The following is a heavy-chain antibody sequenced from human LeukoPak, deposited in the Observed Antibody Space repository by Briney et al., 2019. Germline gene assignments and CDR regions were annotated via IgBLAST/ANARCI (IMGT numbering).Heavy chain of an antibody. D-gene: IGHD5-18*01. CDR1: GGALGSYS. V-gene: IGHV1-69*13. CDR2: IVPTFETA. Sequence: SVKVSCKTSGGALGSYSISWVRQAPGQGLEWMGGIVPTFETANYAQKFQDRLTITADESTDTVYMELSSLTSEDTAVYYCARDRGHCDTARCYINWFDPWGQGTLVTVS. CDR3: ARDRGHCDTARCYINWFDP. J-gene: IGHJ5*02.